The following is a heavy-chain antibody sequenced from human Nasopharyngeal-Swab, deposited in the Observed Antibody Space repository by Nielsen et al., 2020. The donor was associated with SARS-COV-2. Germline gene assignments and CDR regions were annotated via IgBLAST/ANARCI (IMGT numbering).Heavy chain of an antibody. CDR1: GYTFTSYA. CDR3: ARDDFCSGGSCPYYYYGMDV. V-gene: IGHV1-3*01. J-gene: IGHJ6*02. CDR2: INAGNGNT. Sequence: ASVKVSCKASGYTFTSYAMHWVRQAPGQRLEWMGWINAGNGNTKYSQKFQGRVTITTDTSTSTAYMELRSLRSDDTAVYYCARDDFCSGGSCPYYYYGMDVWGQGTTVTVSS. D-gene: IGHD2-15*01.